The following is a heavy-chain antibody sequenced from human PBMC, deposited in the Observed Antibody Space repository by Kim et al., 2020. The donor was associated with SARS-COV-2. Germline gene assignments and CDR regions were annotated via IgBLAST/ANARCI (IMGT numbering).Heavy chain of an antibody. CDR2: ISSSGSTI. D-gene: IGHD6-19*01. V-gene: IGHV3-11*04. J-gene: IGHJ2*01. CDR3: ARDAGGGWSIQTVHRPRSYWYFDL. CDR1: GFTFSDYY. Sequence: GGSLRLSCAASGFTFSDYYMSWIRQAPGKGLEWVSYISSSGSTIYYADSVKGRFTISRDNAKNSLYLQMNSLRAEDTAVYYCARDAGGGWSIQTVHRPRSYWYFDLWGRGTLVTVSS.